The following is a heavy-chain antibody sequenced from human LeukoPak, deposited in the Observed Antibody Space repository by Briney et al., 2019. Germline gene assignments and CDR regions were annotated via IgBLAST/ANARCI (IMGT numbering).Heavy chain of an antibody. CDR1: GFTFSTHW. V-gene: IGHV3-7*01. CDR3: ASVGPLGYCSSTSCYDY. J-gene: IGHJ4*02. D-gene: IGHD2-2*01. CDR2: IKQDGSEK. Sequence: GGSLRLSCAASGFTFSTHWMSWVRQAPGKGLEWVANIKQDGSEKYYVDSVKGRFTISRDNAKTSLYLHMNSLRAEDTAVYYCASVGPLGYCSSTSCYDYWGQGTLVTVSS.